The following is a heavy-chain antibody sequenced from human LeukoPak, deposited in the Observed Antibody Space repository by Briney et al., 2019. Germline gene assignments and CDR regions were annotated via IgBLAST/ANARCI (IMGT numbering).Heavy chain of an antibody. CDR3: ARGGYSGYDPRFKTFYYYYYMDV. Sequence: GSLRLSCAASGFTFSSYSMNWIRQPPGKRLEWIGEINHSGSTNYNPSLKSRVTISVDTSKNQFSLKLSSVTAADTAVYYCARGGYSGYDPRFKTFYYYYYMDVWGKGTTVTVCS. J-gene: IGHJ6*03. CDR2: INHSGST. V-gene: IGHV4-34*01. CDR1: GFTFSSYS. D-gene: IGHD5-12*01.